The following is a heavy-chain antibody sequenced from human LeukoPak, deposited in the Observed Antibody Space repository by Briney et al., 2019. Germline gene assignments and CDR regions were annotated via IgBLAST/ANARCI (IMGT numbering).Heavy chain of an antibody. V-gene: IGHV3-48*04. CDR1: GFTFSSYS. J-gene: IGHJ5*01. Sequence: SGGSLRLSCAASGFTFSSYSMNWVRQAPGKGLEWVSYISSSSSTIYYADSVKGRFTISRDNAKNSLYLQMNSLRAEDTAVYYCASATSGWFDYWGQGTLVTVSS. D-gene: IGHD6-19*01. CDR2: ISSSSSTI. CDR3: ASATSGWFDY.